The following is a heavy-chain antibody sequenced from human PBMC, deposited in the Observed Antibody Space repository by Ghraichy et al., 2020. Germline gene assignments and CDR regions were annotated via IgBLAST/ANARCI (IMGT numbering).Heavy chain of an antibody. CDR2: MYPGDSDT. Sequence: GESLNISCKASGYTFTNYWIGWVRQMPGKGLEWIGIMYPGDSDTRYSPSFQGQVTISADTSISTAYLQWSSLKASDTAIYYCARRDSFLFPPLYWGQGTLVSVSS. CDR1: GYTFTNYW. D-gene: IGHD3-3*01. CDR3: ARRDSFLFPPLY. J-gene: IGHJ4*02. V-gene: IGHV5-51*01.